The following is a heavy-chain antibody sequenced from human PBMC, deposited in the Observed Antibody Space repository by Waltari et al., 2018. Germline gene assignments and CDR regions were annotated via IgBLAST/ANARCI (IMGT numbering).Heavy chain of an antibody. CDR1: GFTFSSYW. V-gene: IGHV3-7*01. Sequence: EVQLVESGGDLVQPGGSLRLSCAASGFTFSSYWMSWVRQAPGKGLEWGANIKQDGSDKYYADSVKGRFTSSRDNAENSVFMQMDSLRAEDTAMYYCAKSGRDDNSANYWGVDWGQGTLVTVSS. D-gene: IGHD3-22*01. CDR3: AKSGRDDNSANYWGVD. CDR2: IKQDGSDK. J-gene: IGHJ4*02.